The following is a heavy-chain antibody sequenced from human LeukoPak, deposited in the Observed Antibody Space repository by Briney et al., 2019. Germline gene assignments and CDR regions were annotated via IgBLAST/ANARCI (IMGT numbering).Heavy chain of an antibody. CDR3: AKNLYCGGGSCYPSALGMDV. V-gene: IGHV3-23*01. CDR1: GFTFSSYA. D-gene: IGHD2-15*01. CDR2: ISGSGNRT. J-gene: IGHJ6*02. Sequence: GGPLRLSCAASGFTFSSYAMSWVRQAPGKGLEWVSSISGSGNRTYYADSVKGRFTISRDNSKNTLFLQMNSLRAEDTAVYYCAKNLYCGGGSCYPSALGMDVWGQGTTVTVSS.